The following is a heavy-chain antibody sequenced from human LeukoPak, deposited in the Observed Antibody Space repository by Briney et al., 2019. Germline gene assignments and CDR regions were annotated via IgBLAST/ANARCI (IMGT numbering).Heavy chain of an antibody. D-gene: IGHD1-26*01. V-gene: IGHV4-39*01. CDR3: AGSLGPSTKGLGY. J-gene: IGHJ4*02. Sequence: GSLRLSCAASGFSFSTYWMNWVRQPPGKGLEWIGTTYYTGKTYSNPPLKSRVTISVDTSKNQFSLELRSVTAADTAVYYCAGSLGPSTKGLGYWGLGNLVTVSS. CDR2: TYYTGKT. CDR1: GFSFSTYW.